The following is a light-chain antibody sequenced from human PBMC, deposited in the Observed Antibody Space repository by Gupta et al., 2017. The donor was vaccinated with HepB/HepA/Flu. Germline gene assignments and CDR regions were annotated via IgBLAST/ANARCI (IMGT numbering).Light chain of an antibody. CDR3: QSYDSGLSGSV. CDR1: NSNIGAGYD. Sequence: QSVLTQPPSVSGAPGQRVTISCTGSNSNIGAGYDVHWYQQLPGTAPKVLIYGNTNRPSGVPDRFSGSKSGTSASLAITGLQAEDEADYYCQSYDSGLSGSVFGGGTKLTGL. J-gene: IGLJ2*01. CDR2: GNT. V-gene: IGLV1-40*01.